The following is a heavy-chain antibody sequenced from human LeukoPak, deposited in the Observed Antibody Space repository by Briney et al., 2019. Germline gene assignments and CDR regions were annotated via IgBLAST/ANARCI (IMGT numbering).Heavy chain of an antibody. CDR1: GFTFSSYA. D-gene: IGHD4-23*01. CDR2: ISYDGSSK. CDR3: ARDMSPYGGNRYYYYYGMDV. V-gene: IGHV3-30-3*01. J-gene: IGHJ6*02. Sequence: GRSLRLSCAASGFTFSSYAMHWVRQAPGKGLEWVAVISYDGSSKYYADSVKGRFTISRDNSKNTLYLQMNSLRAEDTAVYYCARDMSPYGGNRYYYYYGMDVWGQGTTVTVSS.